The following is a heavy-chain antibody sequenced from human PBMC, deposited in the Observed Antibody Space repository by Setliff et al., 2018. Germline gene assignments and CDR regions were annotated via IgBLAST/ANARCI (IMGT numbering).Heavy chain of an antibody. CDR2: IDTSSTWI. J-gene: IGHJ4*01. CDR3: ARSETCHSTHRSPYAY. V-gene: IGHV3-21*01. D-gene: IGHD2-2*01. Sequence: PGGSLRLSCAASGFSFTTYTMNWIRQAPGQGLEWVSSIDTSSTWIYYADSVKGRFTISRDNAENSLYLQMNSLRAEDTAVYYCARSETCHSTHRSPYAYWGHGTPVTVSS. CDR1: GFSFTTYT.